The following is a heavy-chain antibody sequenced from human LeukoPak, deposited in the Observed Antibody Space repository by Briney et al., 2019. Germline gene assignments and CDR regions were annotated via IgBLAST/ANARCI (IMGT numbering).Heavy chain of an antibody. J-gene: IGHJ5*02. Sequence: ASVKVSCKASGYTFTGYYMHWVRQAPGQGLEWKGWINPNSGGTNYAQKFQGRVTMTRDTSISTAYMELSRLRSDDTAVYYCARPSLPCCSGGSKNWFDPWGQGTLVTVSS. CDR3: ARPSLPCCSGGSKNWFDP. CDR1: GYTFTGYY. D-gene: IGHD2-15*01. CDR2: INPNSGGT. V-gene: IGHV1-2*02.